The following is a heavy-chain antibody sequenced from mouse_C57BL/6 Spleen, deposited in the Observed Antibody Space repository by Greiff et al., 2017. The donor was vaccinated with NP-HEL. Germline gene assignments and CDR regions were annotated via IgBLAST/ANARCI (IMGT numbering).Heavy chain of an antibody. CDR3: AIDSSGSLWFAY. Sequence: QVHVKQPGTELVKPGASVKLSCKASGYTFTSYWMHWVKQRPGQGLEWIGNINPSNGGTNYNEKFKSKATLTVDKSSSTAYMQLSSLTSEDSAVYYCAIDSSGSLWFAYWGQGTLVTVSA. J-gene: IGHJ3*01. CDR2: INPSNGGT. D-gene: IGHD3-2*02. V-gene: IGHV1-53*01. CDR1: GYTFTSYW.